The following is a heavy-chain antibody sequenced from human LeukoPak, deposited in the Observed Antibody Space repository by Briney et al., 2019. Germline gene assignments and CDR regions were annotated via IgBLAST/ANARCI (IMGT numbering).Heavy chain of an antibody. D-gene: IGHD3-16*01. V-gene: IGHV4-59*01. Sequence: SETLSLTCTVSGGSISGYYWSWIRQPPGKGLEWIGYIYSSGTTNYNPSLKSQITISLDTSKNQFSLKLSSVTAADTAVYYCARSGKSAYILDYWGQGTLVTVSS. J-gene: IGHJ4*02. CDR1: GGSISGYY. CDR2: IYSSGTT. CDR3: ARSGKSAYILDY.